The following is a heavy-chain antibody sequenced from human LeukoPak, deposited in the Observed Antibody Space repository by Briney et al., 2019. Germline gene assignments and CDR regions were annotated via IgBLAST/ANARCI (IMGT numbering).Heavy chain of an antibody. Sequence: ASVKVSCKAPGGTFSSYAISWVRQAPGQGLEWMGGIIPIFGTANYAQKFQGRVTITADESTSTAYMELSSLRSEDTAVYYCARDRQWEGLDYWGQGTLVTVSS. CDR2: IIPIFGTA. V-gene: IGHV1-69*13. CDR1: GGTFSSYA. D-gene: IGHD1-26*01. CDR3: ARDRQWEGLDY. J-gene: IGHJ4*02.